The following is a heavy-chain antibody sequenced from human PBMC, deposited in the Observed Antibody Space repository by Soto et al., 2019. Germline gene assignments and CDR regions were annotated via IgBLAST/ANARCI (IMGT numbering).Heavy chain of an antibody. CDR1: GFTFSSYS. Sequence: GGSLRLSCAASGFTFSSYSMNWVRQAPGKGLEWVSSISSSSSYIYYADSVKGRFTISRDNAKNSLYLQMNSLRAEDTAVYYCAREADYVNWFDPWGQGTLVTVS. D-gene: IGHD4-17*01. CDR3: AREADYVNWFDP. CDR2: ISSSSSYI. J-gene: IGHJ5*02. V-gene: IGHV3-21*01.